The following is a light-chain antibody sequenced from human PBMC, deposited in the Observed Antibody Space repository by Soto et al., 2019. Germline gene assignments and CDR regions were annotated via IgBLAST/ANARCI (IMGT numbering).Light chain of an antibody. CDR1: QSVSSSF. V-gene: IGKV3-20*01. CDR2: GAS. Sequence: EIVLTQSPGTLSLSPGERVTFSCRASQSVSSSFLAWYQQKPGQAPRLLIYGASSRATGIPDRFSGSGSGTDFTLTISRLEPEDFAVYYCQHYGSSPPITFGQGTRLEIK. CDR3: QHYGSSPPIT. J-gene: IGKJ5*01.